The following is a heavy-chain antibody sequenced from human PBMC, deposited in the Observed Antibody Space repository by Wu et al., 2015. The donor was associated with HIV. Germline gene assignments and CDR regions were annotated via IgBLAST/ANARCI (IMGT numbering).Heavy chain of an antibody. CDR1: GYTFTHYD. V-gene: IGHV1-8*01. J-gene: IGHJ4*02. Sequence: QVRLIQSGAEVKKPGASVKVSCKASGYTFTHYDINWVRQASGQGLEWMGWMNPNSGNTGYRQRFQGRVTMTRDNSITTAYMELRGLRSEDTAIYYCAVLYDVQGDKAILDHWGQGQWSPSPQ. CDR2: MNPNSGNT. D-gene: IGHD3-16*01. CDR3: AVLYDVQGDKAILDH.